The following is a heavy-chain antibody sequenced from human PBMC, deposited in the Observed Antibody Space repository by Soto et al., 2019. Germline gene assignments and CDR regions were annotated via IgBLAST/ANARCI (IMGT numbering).Heavy chain of an antibody. CDR3: AGLGYCSGGSCYSGRYFQH. J-gene: IGHJ1*01. CDR2: INHSGST. D-gene: IGHD2-15*01. CDR1: GGSFSGYY. V-gene: IGHV4-34*01. Sequence: PSETLSLTCAVYGGSFSGYYWSWIRQPPGKGLEWIGEINHSGSTNYNPSLKSRVTITEDTSKNQFSLKLSSVTAADTAVYYCAGLGYCSGGSCYSGRYFQHWGQGTLVTVSS.